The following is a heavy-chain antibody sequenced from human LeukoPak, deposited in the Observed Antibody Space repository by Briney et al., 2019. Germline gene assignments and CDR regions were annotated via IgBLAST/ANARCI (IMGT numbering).Heavy chain of an antibody. J-gene: IGHJ4*02. D-gene: IGHD3-16*01. CDR3: ARGRVVRGGETDY. Sequence: GGSLRLSCAGAGFTFSNYEMNWVRQAPGKGLEWVSYISSSGSTIYYADSVKGRFTISRDNAKNSLYLQMNSLRAEDTAVYYCARGRVVRGGETDYWGQGTLVTVSS. V-gene: IGHV3-48*03. CDR1: GFTFSNYE. CDR2: ISSSGSTI.